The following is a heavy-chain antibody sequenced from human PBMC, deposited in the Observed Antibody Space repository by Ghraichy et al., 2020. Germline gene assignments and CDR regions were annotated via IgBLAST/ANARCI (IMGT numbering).Heavy chain of an antibody. D-gene: IGHD6-13*01. CDR1: GFTFSTYA. V-gene: IGHV3-23*01. Sequence: GGSLRLSCAASGFTFSTYAMSWVRQAPGKGLEWVSVISGSGGSTFYADSVKGRFAISRDNSKNTLYVQMNSLRAEDTAVYYCAKVLLAIAGGARDYGMDVWGQGTTVTVSS. J-gene: IGHJ6*02. CDR2: ISGSGGST. CDR3: AKVLLAIAGGARDYGMDV.